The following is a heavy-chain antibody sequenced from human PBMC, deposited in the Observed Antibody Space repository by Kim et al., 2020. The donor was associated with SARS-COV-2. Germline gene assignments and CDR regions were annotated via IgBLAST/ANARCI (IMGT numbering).Heavy chain of an antibody. CDR3: ARRESASNYFDY. CDR2: IYSSGNT. CDR1: GGSINTYY. V-gene: IGHV4-4*07. D-gene: IGHD6-6*01. Sequence: SETLSLTCTVPGGSINTYYWSWIRQPAGKGLEWIGRIYSSGNTNYNPSLKSRVIMSIDTSKNQFSLKLSSVTAADTAVYYCARRESASNYFDYWGQGTLVTVSS. J-gene: IGHJ4*02.